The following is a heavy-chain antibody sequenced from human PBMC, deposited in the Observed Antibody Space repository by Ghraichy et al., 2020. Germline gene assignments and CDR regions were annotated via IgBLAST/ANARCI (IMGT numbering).Heavy chain of an antibody. CDR2: IYYGGRT. J-gene: IGHJ4*02. Sequence: SETLSLTCAVSGGSISGSSFYWGWIRQPPEKGLEWIGSIYYGGRTYYNPSLKSRITISVDTSKNQFSLKLSSVTAADTAVYYCAVIAAAGNWGQGTLVTVSS. CDR3: AVIAAAGN. D-gene: IGHD6-13*01. CDR1: GGSISGSSFY. V-gene: IGHV4-39*01.